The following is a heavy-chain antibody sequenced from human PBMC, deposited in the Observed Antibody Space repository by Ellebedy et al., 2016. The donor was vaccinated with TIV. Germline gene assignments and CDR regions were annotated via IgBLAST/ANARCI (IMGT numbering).Heavy chain of an antibody. Sequence: AASVKVSCKASGYTFTSYGISWVRQAPGQGLEWMGWISAYNGNTNYAQKFQGRVTITTDTSTSTAYMELRSLRSDDTAVYYCARDRRRIERVLEWFGERYYGMDVWGQGTTVTVSS. CDR1: GYTFTSYG. CDR3: ARDRRRIERVLEWFGERYYGMDV. CDR2: ISAYNGNT. V-gene: IGHV1-18*01. J-gene: IGHJ6*02. D-gene: IGHD3-3*01.